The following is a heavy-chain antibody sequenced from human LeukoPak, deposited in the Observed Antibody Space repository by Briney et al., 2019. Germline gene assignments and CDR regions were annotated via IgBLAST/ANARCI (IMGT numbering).Heavy chain of an antibody. CDR2: IWYDGSNK. V-gene: IGHV3-33*01. D-gene: IGHD2-15*01. Sequence: GGSLRLSCAASGFTFSSYGMHWVRQAPGKGLEWVAVIWYDGSNKYYADSVKGRFTISRDNSKNTLYLQMNSLRAEDTAVYYCARNSQDCSGGSCYSAFDIWGQGTMVTVSS. CDR3: ARNSQDCSGGSCYSAFDI. J-gene: IGHJ3*02. CDR1: GFTFSSYG.